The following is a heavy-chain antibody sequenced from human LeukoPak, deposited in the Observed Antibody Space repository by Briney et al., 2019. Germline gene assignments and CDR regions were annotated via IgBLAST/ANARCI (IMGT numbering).Heavy chain of an antibody. CDR2: IKQDGSEK. Sequence: GESRKISCAASGFIFSSYWMSWVRQAPGKGLEWVANIKQDGSEKYYVNSVKGRFTISRDNAKNSLYLQMNSLRVEDTAVYYCAREPPAVGASRAFDIWGQGTMVTVSS. CDR3: AREPPAVGASRAFDI. J-gene: IGHJ3*02. D-gene: IGHD1-26*01. V-gene: IGHV3-7*01. CDR1: GFIFSSYW.